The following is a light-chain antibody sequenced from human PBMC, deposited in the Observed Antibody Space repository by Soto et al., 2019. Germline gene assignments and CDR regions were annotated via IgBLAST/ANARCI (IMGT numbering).Light chain of an antibody. CDR1: QSVSSK. CDR2: GAS. J-gene: IGKJ1*01. Sequence: EIVMTQSPATLSVSPGERATLSCRASQSVSSKLAWYQQKPGQAPRLLIYGASTRATGIPARFSGSGSGTEFTLTFSSRQSEDFAVYYCQQYNNWPGTFGQGTKVEIK. CDR3: QQYNNWPGT. V-gene: IGKV3-15*01.